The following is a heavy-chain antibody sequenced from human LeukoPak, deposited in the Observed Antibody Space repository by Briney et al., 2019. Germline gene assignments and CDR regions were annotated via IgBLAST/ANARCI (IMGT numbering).Heavy chain of an antibody. Sequence: ASVTVSCTASGYTFTSYAMNWVRQAPGQGLEWMGWINTNTGNPTYAQGFTGRFVFSLDTSVSTAYLQISSLKAEDTAVYYCARGGVGATTYAFDIWGQGTMVTVSS. CDR1: GYTFTSYA. D-gene: IGHD1-26*01. CDR2: INTNTGNP. CDR3: ARGGVGATTYAFDI. V-gene: IGHV7-4-1*02. J-gene: IGHJ3*02.